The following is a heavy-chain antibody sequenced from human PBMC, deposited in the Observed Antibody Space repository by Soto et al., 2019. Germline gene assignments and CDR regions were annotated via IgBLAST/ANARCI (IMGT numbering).Heavy chain of an antibody. D-gene: IGHD5-12*01. CDR3: ARERGGYQNPVEFFDY. V-gene: IGHV4-59*01. CDR1: GGSISSYY. J-gene: IGHJ4*02. Sequence: PSETLSLTCTVSGGSISSYYWSWIRQPPGKGLEWIGYIYYSGSTNYNPSLKSRVTISVDTSKNQFSLKLSSVTAADTAVYYCARERGGYQNPVEFFDYWGQGTLVTVSS. CDR2: IYYSGST.